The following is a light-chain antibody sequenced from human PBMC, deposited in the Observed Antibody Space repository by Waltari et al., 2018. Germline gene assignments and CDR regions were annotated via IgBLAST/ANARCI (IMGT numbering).Light chain of an antibody. CDR2: DVS. J-gene: IGLJ1*01. V-gene: IGLV2-11*01. Sequence: QSALTQPRSVSGSPGQSVTISCLGTRSAVGGYHYVSWYQQHPGKAPKLMIYDVSKRPSGVPDRFSGSKSGNTASLTISGLQAEDEADYSCCSYAGSYTYVFGTGTKVTVL. CDR3: CSYAGSYTYV. CDR1: RSAVGGYHY.